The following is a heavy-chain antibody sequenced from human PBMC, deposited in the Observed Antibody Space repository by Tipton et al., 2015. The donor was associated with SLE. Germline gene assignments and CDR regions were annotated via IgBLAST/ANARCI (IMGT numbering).Heavy chain of an antibody. CDR1: GGSISTYY. J-gene: IGHJ4*02. D-gene: IGHD4-17*01. V-gene: IGHV4-31*03. CDR3: ARGYAVTNYFDS. Sequence: TLSLTCTVSGGSISTYYWSWIRQHPGKGLEWIGHIFFTGSAYYKASLTSRLSISVDTSKKQFSLRLNSVTAADTAVYYCARGYAVTNYFDSWGQGTLVTVSS. CDR2: IFFTGSA.